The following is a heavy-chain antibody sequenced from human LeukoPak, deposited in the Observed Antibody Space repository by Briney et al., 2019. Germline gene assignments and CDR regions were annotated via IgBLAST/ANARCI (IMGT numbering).Heavy chain of an antibody. J-gene: IGHJ6*03. CDR2: ISSSSSYI. CDR1: EFSVGSNY. Sequence: GGSLRLSCAASEFSVGSNYMTWVRQAPGKGVERVSSISSSSSYIYYADSVKGRFTISRDNSQNTLYLQMNSLRAEDTAVYYCAKDGQWLGGANYYYYMDVWGKGTTVTISS. CDR3: AKDGQWLGGANYYYYMDV. D-gene: IGHD6-19*01. V-gene: IGHV3-21*01.